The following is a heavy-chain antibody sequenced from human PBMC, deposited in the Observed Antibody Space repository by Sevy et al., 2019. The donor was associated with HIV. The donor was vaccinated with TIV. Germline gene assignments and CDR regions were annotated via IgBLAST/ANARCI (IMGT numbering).Heavy chain of an antibody. J-gene: IGHJ4*02. CDR2: ISSSSNYI. CDR1: GFTFSSYT. CDR3: ARVYSGYYNS. D-gene: IGHD1-26*01. Sequence: WGSLRLSCAASGFTFSSYTINWVRQAPGKGLEWVSSISSSSNYIYYADSVKGRFTISRDNAKNSLYLQMNSLRAEDTAVYYCARVYSGYYNSWGQGTLVTVSS. V-gene: IGHV3-21*01.